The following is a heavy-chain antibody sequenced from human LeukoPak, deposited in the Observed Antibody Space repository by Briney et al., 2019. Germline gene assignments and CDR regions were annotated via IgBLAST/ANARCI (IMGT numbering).Heavy chain of an antibody. D-gene: IGHD1-26*01. Sequence: SETLSLTCTVSGYSISSGHYWGWIRQPPGKGLEWIGYIYYSGSTNYNPSLKSRVTMSVDTSKNQFSLKLSSVTAADTAVYYCARVGTRQWELLGDAFDIWGQGTMVTVSS. V-gene: IGHV4-61*05. CDR2: IYYSGST. CDR3: ARVGTRQWELLGDAFDI. J-gene: IGHJ3*02. CDR1: GYSISSGHY.